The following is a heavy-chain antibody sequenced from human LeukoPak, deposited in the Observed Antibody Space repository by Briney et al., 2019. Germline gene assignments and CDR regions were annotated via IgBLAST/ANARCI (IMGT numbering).Heavy chain of an antibody. CDR1: GYSFTTFY. Sequence: ASVKVSCKASGYSFTTFYMHWVRQAPGQGLEWIGIINPSGGATSQAQKFQGRVTMTRDTSTSTAYMELSRLRSDDTAVYYCARGVTGTTSGDFDYWGQGTLVTVSS. V-gene: IGHV1-46*01. CDR2: INPSGGAT. J-gene: IGHJ4*02. CDR3: ARGVTGTTSGDFDY. D-gene: IGHD1-20*01.